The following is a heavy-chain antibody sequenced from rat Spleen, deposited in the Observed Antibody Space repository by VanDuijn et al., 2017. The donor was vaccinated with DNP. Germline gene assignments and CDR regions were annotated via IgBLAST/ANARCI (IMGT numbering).Heavy chain of an antibody. Sequence: EVQLVESGGGLVQPGRSLKLSCAASGFTFNDYNMAWVRQAPTKGLEWVAAISTGGGNTYYRDSVKGRFTISRDIAKNTLYLQMNSLRSEDMATYYCARHVLPLRVWDYWGQGVMVTVSS. CDR1: GFTFNDYN. CDR3: ARHVLPLRVWDY. V-gene: IGHV5-25*01. CDR2: ISTGGGNT. D-gene: IGHD1-4*01. J-gene: IGHJ2*01.